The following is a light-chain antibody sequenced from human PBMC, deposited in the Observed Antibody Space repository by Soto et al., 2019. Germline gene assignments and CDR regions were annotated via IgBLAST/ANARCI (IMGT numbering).Light chain of an antibody. CDR3: LLYDGGDYV. J-gene: IGLJ1*01. V-gene: IGLV7-43*01. CDR2: SSY. Sequence: QTVVTQEPSLTVSPGGTVTLTCASSTGAVTSAYYPSWFQQKPGQAPRPLIYSSYNKYSWTPARFSGSLLEGKAALTLSGVRPEDEAEYYCLLYDGGDYVFGSGTKLTVL. CDR1: TGAVTSAYY.